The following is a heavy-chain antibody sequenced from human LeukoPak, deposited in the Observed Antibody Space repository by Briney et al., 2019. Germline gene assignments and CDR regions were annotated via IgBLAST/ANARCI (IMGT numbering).Heavy chain of an antibody. CDR1: GYSFTSYW. Sequence: GESLKISCKGSGYSFTSYWIGWVRQMPGKGLEWMGIIYPGDSDTRYSPSFQGQVTISADKSISTAYPQWSSLKASDTAMYYCASSRGYSGYDPEPFDYWGQGTLVTVSS. D-gene: IGHD5-12*01. CDR3: ASSRGYSGYDPEPFDY. V-gene: IGHV5-51*01. J-gene: IGHJ4*02. CDR2: IYPGDSDT.